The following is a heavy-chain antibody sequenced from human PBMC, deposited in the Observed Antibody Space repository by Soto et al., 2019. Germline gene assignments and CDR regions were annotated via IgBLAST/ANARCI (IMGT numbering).Heavy chain of an antibody. V-gene: IGHV3-64*01. J-gene: IGHJ3*02. D-gene: IGHD4-17*01. CDR1: GFTFSSYA. CDR2: ISSTGGST. CDR3: SRAGLRQYAFDI. Sequence: EVQLVESGGGLVQPGGSLRLSCAASGFTFSSYAMHWVRQAPGQGLEYVSAISSTGGSTHYANSVKGRFTISRDNSKNTLYLQMCSLRADDMAVYYCSRAGLRQYAFDIWGQGTMVTVSS.